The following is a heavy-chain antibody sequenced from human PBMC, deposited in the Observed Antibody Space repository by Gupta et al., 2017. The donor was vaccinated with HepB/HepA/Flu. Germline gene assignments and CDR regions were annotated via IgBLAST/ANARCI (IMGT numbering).Heavy chain of an antibody. CDR3: AKDFLYYDFWNTSPDY. V-gene: IGHV3-30*18. J-gene: IGHJ4*02. CDR1: GFTFSSYG. CDR2: ISYDGNNK. Sequence: QVQVVESGGGVVQPGRSLRLSCAASGFTFSSYGMHWVRQAPGKGLEWVAVISYDGNNKYYADSVKGRFTISRDNSKNTLYLQMDSLRAEDTAVYYCAKDFLYYDFWNTSPDYWGQGNLVTVSS. D-gene: IGHD3-3*01.